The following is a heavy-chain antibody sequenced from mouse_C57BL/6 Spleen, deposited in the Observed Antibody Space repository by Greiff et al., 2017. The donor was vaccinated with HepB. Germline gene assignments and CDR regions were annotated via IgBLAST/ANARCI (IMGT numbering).Heavy chain of an antibody. D-gene: IGHD4-1*01. CDR3: ARRLGQKNYFDY. J-gene: IGHJ2*01. CDR1: GYTFTSYW. V-gene: IGHV1-59*01. Sequence: VKLQQPGAELVRPGTSVKLSCKASGYTFTSYWMHWVKQRPGQGLEWIGVIDPSDSYTNYNQKFKGKATLTVDTSSSTAYMQLSSLTSEDSAVYYCARRLGQKNYFDYWGQGTTLTVSS. CDR2: IDPSDSYT.